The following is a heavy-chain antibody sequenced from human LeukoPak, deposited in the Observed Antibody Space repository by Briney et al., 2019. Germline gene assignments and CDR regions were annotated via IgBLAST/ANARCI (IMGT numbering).Heavy chain of an antibody. CDR2: ISGSANT. CDR1: GFTFSSYA. CDR3: AKGKPDELLYNFDY. Sequence: WGSLRLSCAASGFTFSSYAMSWVRQVPGEGLEWVSAISGSANTYYTDSVKGRFTISRDNSKNTLYLQMNSLRAEDTAVYYCAKGKPDELLYNFDYWGQGTLVTVSS. D-gene: IGHD2-2*02. J-gene: IGHJ4*02. V-gene: IGHV3-23*01.